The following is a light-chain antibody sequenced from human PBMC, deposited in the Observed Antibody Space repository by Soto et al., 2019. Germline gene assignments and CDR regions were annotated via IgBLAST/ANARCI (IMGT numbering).Light chain of an antibody. CDR2: AAS. V-gene: IGKV3-20*01. CDR3: HHYGRPSRLFT. J-gene: IGKJ3*01. Sequence: ESVLTQSPGTLSLSPGDRATLSCRASQSMSSNYLAWYQQKPGQAPRLLIYAASSRASGIPDRFSGSGSGPHFTLPISSLEPEDFPVYYCHHYGRPSRLFTFGPGTKVHIK. CDR1: QSMSSNY.